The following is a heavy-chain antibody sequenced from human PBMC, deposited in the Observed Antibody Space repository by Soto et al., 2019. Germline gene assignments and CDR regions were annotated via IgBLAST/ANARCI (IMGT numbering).Heavy chain of an antibody. CDR2: TYYRSRRYN. V-gene: IGHV6-1*01. J-gene: IGHJ4*02. Sequence: SQTLSLPCAISGDIVSGNSAAWNWIRQSPSRGVEWLGRTYYRSRRYNDYAVSVKSRITVTPDTSKNQFSLHLNSVTPEDTAVYYCAREFRYYVRSDSDLDYWGQGALVTVSS. D-gene: IGHD3-16*01. CDR1: GDIVSGNSAA. CDR3: AREFRYYVRSDSDLDY.